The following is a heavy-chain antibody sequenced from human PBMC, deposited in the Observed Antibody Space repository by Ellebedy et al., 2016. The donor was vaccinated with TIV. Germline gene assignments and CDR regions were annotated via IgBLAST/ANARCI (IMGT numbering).Heavy chain of an antibody. Sequence: GGSLRLXXAASGFTFSDYYMSWIRQAPGKGLEWVSYISSSGSTIYYADSVKGRFTISRDNAKNSLYLQMNSLRAEDTAVYYCARASPSSSWYDYYYYYMDVWGKGTTVTVSS. CDR2: ISSSGSTI. J-gene: IGHJ6*03. CDR3: ARASPSSSWYDYYYYYMDV. V-gene: IGHV3-11*01. CDR1: GFTFSDYY. D-gene: IGHD6-13*01.